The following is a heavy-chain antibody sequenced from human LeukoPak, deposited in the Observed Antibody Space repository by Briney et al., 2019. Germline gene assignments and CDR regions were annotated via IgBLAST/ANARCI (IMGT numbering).Heavy chain of an antibody. V-gene: IGHV3-33*01. D-gene: IGHD3-16*01. CDR1: GFIFSFYG. Sequence: GGSLRLSCATSGFIFSFYGMQWVRQAPGKGLEWVAVIWNDGSQKYYGDSVKGRFTISKDNSRKTVNLQMDSLRAEDTAIYYCTRWGAGGLTLDYWGQGVLVTVSS. CDR2: IWNDGSQK. J-gene: IGHJ4*02. CDR3: TRWGAGGLTLDY.